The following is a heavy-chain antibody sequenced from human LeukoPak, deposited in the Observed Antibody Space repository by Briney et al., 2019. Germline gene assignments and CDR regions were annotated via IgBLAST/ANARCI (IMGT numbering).Heavy chain of an antibody. CDR2: ISSSSSYI. J-gene: IGHJ5*02. V-gene: IGHV3-21*01. Sequence: PGGSLRLSCAASGFTFSSYSMNWVRQAPGKGLEWVSSISSSSSYIYYADSVKGRFTISRDNAKNSLYLQMNSLRAEDTAVYYCARDNRRASYDILTGYPAPHNWFDPWGQGTLVTVSS. CDR3: ARDNRRASYDILTGYPAPHNWFDP. CDR1: GFTFSSYS. D-gene: IGHD3-9*01.